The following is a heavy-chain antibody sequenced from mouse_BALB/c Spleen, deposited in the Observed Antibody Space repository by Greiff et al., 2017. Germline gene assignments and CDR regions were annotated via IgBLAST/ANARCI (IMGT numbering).Heavy chain of an antibody. D-gene: IGHD2-1*01. V-gene: IGHV6-6*02. Sequence: EVKLVESGGGLVQPGGSMKLSCVASGFTFSNYWMNWVRQSPEKGLEWVAEIRLKSNNYATHYAESVKGRFTISRDDSKSSVYLQMNNLRAEDTGIYYCTRGIYYGNFYWYFDVWGAGTTVTVSS. CDR2: IRLKSNNYAT. CDR3: TRGIYYGNFYWYFDV. CDR1: GFTFSNYW. J-gene: IGHJ1*01.